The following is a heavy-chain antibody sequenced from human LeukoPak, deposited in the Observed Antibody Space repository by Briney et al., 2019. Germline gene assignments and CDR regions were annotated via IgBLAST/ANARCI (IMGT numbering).Heavy chain of an antibody. J-gene: IGHJ4*02. CDR1: GYTFTGYY. CDR2: INPNSGGT. V-gene: IGHV1-2*02. CDR3: ARAASAYYSGDY. Sequence: GASVNVSCKASGYTFTGYYMHWVRQAPGQGLEWMGWINPNSGGTNYAQKFQGRVTMTRGTSISTAYMELSRLRSDDTAVYYCARAASAYYSGDYWGQGTLVTVSS. D-gene: IGHD3-22*01.